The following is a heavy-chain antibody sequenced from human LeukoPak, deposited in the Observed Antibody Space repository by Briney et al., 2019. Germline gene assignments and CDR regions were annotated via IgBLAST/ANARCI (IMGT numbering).Heavy chain of an antibody. CDR1: GGTFKNYA. D-gene: IGHD5-24*01. CDR3: ARDNSVRDEAWWFNP. Sequence: ASVKVSCKASGGTFKNYAISWVRQAPGQGLEWMGGILPIFGTTNYAQKFKGRVTLTRDMSTSTDYLELSSLRSEDTAVYYCARDNSVRDEAWWFNPWGQGTLVTVSS. V-gene: IGHV1-69*05. J-gene: IGHJ5*02. CDR2: ILPIFGTT.